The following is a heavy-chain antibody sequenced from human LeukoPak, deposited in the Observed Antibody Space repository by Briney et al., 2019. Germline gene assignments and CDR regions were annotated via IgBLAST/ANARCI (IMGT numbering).Heavy chain of an antibody. V-gene: IGHV1-69*04. D-gene: IGHD5-12*01. Sequence: GSSVKVSCKASGGTFSSYAISWVRQAPGQGLEWMGRIIPILGIANYAQKFQGRVTITADKSTSTAYMELSSLRSEDTAVYYCGGGRNSGYDYFTRDFDHWGQGTLVTVSS. CDR1: GGTFSSYA. J-gene: IGHJ4*02. CDR3: GGGRNSGYDYFTRDFDH. CDR2: IIPILGIA.